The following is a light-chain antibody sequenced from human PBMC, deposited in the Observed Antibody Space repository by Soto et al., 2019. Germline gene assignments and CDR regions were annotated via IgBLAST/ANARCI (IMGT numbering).Light chain of an antibody. CDR3: QQYNNWLVRT. J-gene: IGKJ1*01. V-gene: IGKV3-15*01. CDR2: GAS. Sequence: EIVLTQSPATLSLSPGERATLSCRASQSVSSNLAWYQQKPGQAPRLLIYGASTRATGIPARFSGSGSGTEFTLTISSLQSEDFAVYYCQQYNNWLVRTFGQGTKVDIK. CDR1: QSVSSN.